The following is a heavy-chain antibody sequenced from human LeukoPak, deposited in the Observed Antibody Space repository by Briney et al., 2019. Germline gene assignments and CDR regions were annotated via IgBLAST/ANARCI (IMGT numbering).Heavy chain of an antibody. Sequence: ASVKVSCKASGYTFTGYYMHWVRQAPGQGLEWMGWIKPNRGGTNYAQKFQGRVTMTRDTSISTAYMELSRLRSDDTAVYYCARDLTRLTIFGVVGEGHKANDPWGQGTLVTASA. CDR3: ARDLTRLTIFGVVGEGHKANDP. D-gene: IGHD3-3*01. CDR1: GYTFTGYY. V-gene: IGHV1-2*02. J-gene: IGHJ5*02. CDR2: IKPNRGGT.